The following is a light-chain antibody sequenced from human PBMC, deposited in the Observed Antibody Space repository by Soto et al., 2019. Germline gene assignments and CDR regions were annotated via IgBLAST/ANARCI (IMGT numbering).Light chain of an antibody. CDR3: AAWDDSLNGVV. CDR1: SSNIGNNA. V-gene: IGLV1-36*01. J-gene: IGLJ2*01. CDR2: YDD. Sequence: QSALTQPASVSESPRQRITISCTGTSSNIGNNAVNWYQQHPGKAPKLLIYYDDLLPSGVSDRFSGSKSGTSASLAISGLQSEDEADYYCAAWDDSLNGVVFGGGTKLTVL.